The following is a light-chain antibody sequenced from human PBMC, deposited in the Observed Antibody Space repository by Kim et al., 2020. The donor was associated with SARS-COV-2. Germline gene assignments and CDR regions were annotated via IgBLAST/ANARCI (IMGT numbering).Light chain of an antibody. J-gene: IGKJ5*01. Sequence: SVGDSATIPYQASQDIRMFLNWYQHKPGNAPELLISDASTLRTGVPSRFSGSASGTHFTFTISNLQPEDIATYYCQQYNNLQAITFGQGTRLEIK. CDR2: DAS. CDR3: QQYNNLQAIT. CDR1: QDIRMF. V-gene: IGKV1-33*01.